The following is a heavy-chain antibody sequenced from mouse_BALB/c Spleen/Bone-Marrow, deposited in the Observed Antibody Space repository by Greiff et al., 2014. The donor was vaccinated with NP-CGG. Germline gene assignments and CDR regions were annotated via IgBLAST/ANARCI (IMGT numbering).Heavy chain of an antibody. V-gene: IGHV1S81*02. CDR2: ISPSNGRS. J-gene: IGHJ4*01. Sequence: QVQLQQSRAELVKPGASVKLSCKASGYSFTSYWMHWVKQRPGQGLEWIGEISPSNGRSNYNEEFKSKATLTVDKSSSTAYMQLSGLTSEDSAVYYCTRSELRRGGYALDYWGLGTSVTVSS. CDR1: GYSFTSYW. CDR3: TRSELRRGGYALDY. D-gene: IGHD2-12*01.